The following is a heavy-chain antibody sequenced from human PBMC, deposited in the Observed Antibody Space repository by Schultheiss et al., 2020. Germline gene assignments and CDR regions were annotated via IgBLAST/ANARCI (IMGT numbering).Heavy chain of an antibody. Sequence: SETLALTCTVSGGSISSGDYYWSWIRQPPGKGLEWIGYIYYSGSTYYNPSLKSRVTISVDTSKNQFSLKLSSVTAADTAVYYCARGRSPSGYFGSWGQGTLVTVSS. D-gene: IGHD3-22*01. CDR3: ARGRSPSGYFGS. J-gene: IGHJ5*02. CDR1: GGSISSGDYY. CDR2: IYYSGST. V-gene: IGHV4-30-4*02.